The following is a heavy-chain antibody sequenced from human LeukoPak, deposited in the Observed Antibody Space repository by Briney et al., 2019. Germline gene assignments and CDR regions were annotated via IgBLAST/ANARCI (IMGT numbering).Heavy chain of an antibody. Sequence: GSLRLSCAAFGFIFDDYGMSWVRQPPGKGLEWIGEINDSGSTNYNPSLKSRVTISVDTSKNQFSLKLSSVTAADTAVYYCARAAYDILTGYYLSYYYYYMDVWGKGTTVTVSS. CDR2: INDSGST. J-gene: IGHJ6*03. D-gene: IGHD3-9*01. V-gene: IGHV4-34*01. CDR3: ARAAYDILTGYYLSYYYYYMDV. CDR1: GFIFDDYG.